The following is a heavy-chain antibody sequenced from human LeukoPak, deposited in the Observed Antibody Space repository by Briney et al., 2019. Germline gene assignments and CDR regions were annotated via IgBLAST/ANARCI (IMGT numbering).Heavy chain of an antibody. CDR3: AKEGYSYGYGAY. D-gene: IGHD5-18*01. CDR1: GFTFSSYA. Sequence: PGGSLRLSYAASGFTFSSYAMSWVRQAPGKGLEWVSAISRSGGSTYYADLVKGRFTISRDNSKNTLYLQMNSLRAEDTAVYYCAKEGYSYGYGAYWGQGTLVTVSS. J-gene: IGHJ4*02. V-gene: IGHV3-23*01. CDR2: ISRSGGST.